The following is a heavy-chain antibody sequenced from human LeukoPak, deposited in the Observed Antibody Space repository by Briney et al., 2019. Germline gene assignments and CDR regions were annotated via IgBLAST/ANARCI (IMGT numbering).Heavy chain of an antibody. Sequence: PGGSLRLSCAASGFTFSSFWMHWVRQAPGKGLVWVSRINTDGSSTSYADSVKGRFTISRDNAKNALYLQMNSLRAEDTAVYYCARDKGVRGAFDIWGQGTMVTVSS. CDR2: INTDGSST. V-gene: IGHV3-74*01. J-gene: IGHJ3*02. CDR3: ARDKGVRGAFDI. D-gene: IGHD2-8*01. CDR1: GFTFSSFW.